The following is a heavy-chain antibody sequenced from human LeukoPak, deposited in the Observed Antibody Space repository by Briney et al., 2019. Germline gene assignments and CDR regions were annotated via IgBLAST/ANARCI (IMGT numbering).Heavy chain of an antibody. CDR1: GDSISSYYY. V-gene: IGHV4-38-2*01. D-gene: IGHD3-3*01. CDR3: ARGPRTGVFWSGYYMTDY. CDR2: IYHNGIT. Sequence: SETLSLTCAVSGDSISSYYYWGWIRQPPGKGLEWIGSIYHNGITYYNPSLKSRVTISVDTSGNHFSLKLNSVTAADTALYYCARGPRTGVFWSGYYMTDYWGQGTLVTVSS. J-gene: IGHJ4*02.